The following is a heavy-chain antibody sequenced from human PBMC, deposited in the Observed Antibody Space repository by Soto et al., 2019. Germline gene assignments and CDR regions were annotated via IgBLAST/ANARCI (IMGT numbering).Heavy chain of an antibody. V-gene: IGHV1-46*01. D-gene: IGHD6-19*01. J-gene: IGHJ4*02. Sequence: QVQLVQSGAEVRRPGASVKVSCKASGYTFTTNQIHWVRQAPGQGLEWMGTINPSGGSTTYAQRFQGRVTMTRDTSTNTVYVELDSLRSEDTALYYCAREDSNGWHFDYWGQGTLVTVSS. CDR2: INPSGGST. CDR1: GYTFTTNQ. CDR3: AREDSNGWHFDY.